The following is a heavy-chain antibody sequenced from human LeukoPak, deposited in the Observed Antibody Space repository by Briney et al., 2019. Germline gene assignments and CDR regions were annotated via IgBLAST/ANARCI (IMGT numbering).Heavy chain of an antibody. D-gene: IGHD3-22*01. CDR2: IYASGST. J-gene: IGHJ5*02. Sequence: SETLSLTCTVSRGSITSSYWSWIRQPAGKGLEWIGRIYASGSTNYNPSLKSRVTMPVDTSKNQFSLKLSSVTAADTAVYYCARDVGYYYDSSGYDWFDPWGQGTLVTVSS. CDR1: RGSITSSY. CDR3: ARDVGYYYDSSGYDWFDP. V-gene: IGHV4-4*07.